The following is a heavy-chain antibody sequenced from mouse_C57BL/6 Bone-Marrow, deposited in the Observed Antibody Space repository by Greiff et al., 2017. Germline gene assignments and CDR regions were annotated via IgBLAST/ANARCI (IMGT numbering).Heavy chain of an antibody. CDR2: IDPETGGT. CDR3: TRGAYYFDY. J-gene: IGHJ2*01. V-gene: IGHV1-15*01. Sequence: QVQLKQSGAELVRPGASVTLSCKASGYTFTDYEMHWVKQTPVHGLEWIRAIDPETGGTAYNQKFKGKAILTADKSSSTAYMELRSLTSEDSAVYYCTRGAYYFDYWGQGTTLTVSS. CDR1: GYTFTDYE.